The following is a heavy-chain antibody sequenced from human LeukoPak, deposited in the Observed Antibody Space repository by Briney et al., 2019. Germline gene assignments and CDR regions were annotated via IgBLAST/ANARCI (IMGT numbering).Heavy chain of an antibody. J-gene: IGHJ4*02. Sequence: PSETLSLTCAVSSGSMSSYYWSWIRQPPGKGLEWIGYIYYTGVTNYSPSLKRRLTISLDTAMKQFSLNLRSVTAADTAMYYCARGKGIDDGDYGFKDRGFDYWSQGTLVTVSS. CDR1: SGSMSSYY. D-gene: IGHD4-17*01. CDR2: IYYTGVT. V-gene: IGHV4-59*01. CDR3: ARGKGIDDGDYGFKDRGFDY.